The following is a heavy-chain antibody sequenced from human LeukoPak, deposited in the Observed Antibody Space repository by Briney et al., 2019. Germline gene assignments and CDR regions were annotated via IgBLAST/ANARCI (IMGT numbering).Heavy chain of an antibody. V-gene: IGHV4-61*02. J-gene: IGHJ2*01. Sequence: PSQTLSLTCTVSGVSISSGSYYWSWIRQPAGKGLEWIGRIYTSGSTNYNPSLKSRVTISVDTSKNQFSLKLSSVTAADTAVYYCARDDYYDSSGYYGDWYFDLWGRGTLVTVSS. CDR3: ARDDYYDSSGYYGDWYFDL. D-gene: IGHD3-22*01. CDR1: GVSISSGSYY. CDR2: IYTSGST.